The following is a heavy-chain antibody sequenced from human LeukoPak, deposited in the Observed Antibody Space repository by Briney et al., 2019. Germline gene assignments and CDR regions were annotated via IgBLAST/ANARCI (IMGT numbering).Heavy chain of an antibody. J-gene: IGHJ3*02. CDR2: IKQDGSGK. CDR3: ARDYGSLI. CDR1: GFTFRNHW. D-gene: IGHD3-10*01. Sequence: LPGGSLRLSCAASGFTFRNHWMNWVRQAPGKGLEWVANIKQDGSGKSYVASVKGRFTISRDNAKNSLYLQMNNLRAEDTAVYYCARDYGSLIWGQETMVTVSS. V-gene: IGHV3-7*03.